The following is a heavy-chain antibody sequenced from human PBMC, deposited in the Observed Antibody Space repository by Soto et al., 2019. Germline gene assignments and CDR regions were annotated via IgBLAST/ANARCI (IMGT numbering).Heavy chain of an antibody. Sequence: ASVKVSCKASGYTFTSYDINWVRQATGQGLEWMGWMSPNSGATGYAQKFQGRVTMTRDTSISTVYMELSNLRSEDTAIDYCARGVDKGVDAWGQGSTVTVSS. CDR2: MSPNSGAT. CDR3: ARGVDKGVDA. V-gene: IGHV1-8*01. CDR1: GYTFTSYD. D-gene: IGHD1-26*01. J-gene: IGHJ6*02.